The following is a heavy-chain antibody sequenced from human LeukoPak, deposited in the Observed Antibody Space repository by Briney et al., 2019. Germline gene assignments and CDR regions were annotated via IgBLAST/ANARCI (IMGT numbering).Heavy chain of an antibody. V-gene: IGHV3-7*01. CDR3: VRLFGGVTTSDY. Sequence: GGSLRLSCAPSGFSFSAFWMSWVRQGPGKGLEWVATINPDGSQQYSVDSVRGRFTLSRDNAKNSLYLQMNSLSADDTAVYYCVRLFGGVTTSDYWGQGTLVTVSS. CDR1: GFSFSAFW. CDR2: INPDGSQQ. D-gene: IGHD4-17*01. J-gene: IGHJ4*02.